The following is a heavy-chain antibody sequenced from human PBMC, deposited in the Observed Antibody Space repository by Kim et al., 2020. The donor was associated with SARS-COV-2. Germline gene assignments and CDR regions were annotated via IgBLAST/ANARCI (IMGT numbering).Heavy chain of an antibody. CDR3: ARGIVVVVPAAIYNYYYGIDV. CDR2: IYYSGST. CDR1: GGSISSYY. V-gene: IGHV4-59*13. D-gene: IGHD2-2*01. J-gene: IGHJ6*02. Sequence: SETLSLTCTVSGGSISSYYWSWIRQPPWKGLEWIGYIYYSGSTNYNPSLKSRVTISVDTSKNQFSLKLSSVTAADTAVYYCARGIVVVVPAAIYNYYYGIDVWGQGATVTVSS.